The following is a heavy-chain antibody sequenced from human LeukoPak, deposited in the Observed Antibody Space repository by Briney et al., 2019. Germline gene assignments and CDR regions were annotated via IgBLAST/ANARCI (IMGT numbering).Heavy chain of an antibody. J-gene: IGHJ4*02. V-gene: IGHV4-4*07. D-gene: IGHD1-20*01. CDR3: ARVGYNWNHFDY. CDR2: FHTSGNT. CDR1: GGPISSYY. Sequence: SDTLSLTCTVSGGPISSYYWSWIRQPAGKGLEWIGRFHTSGNTDYNPSLMSRVTIAVDTSKNQFSLKLNSVAAADTAVYYCARVGYNWNHFDYWGQGTLVTVSS.